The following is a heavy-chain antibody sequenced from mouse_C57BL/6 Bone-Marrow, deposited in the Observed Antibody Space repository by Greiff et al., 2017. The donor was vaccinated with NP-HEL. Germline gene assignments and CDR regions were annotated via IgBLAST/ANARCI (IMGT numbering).Heavy chain of an antibody. V-gene: IGHV1-26*01. CDR2: INPNNGGT. J-gene: IGHJ2*01. D-gene: IGHD1-1*02. CDR3: ARLVLWCVYYFDY. CDR1: GYTFTDYY. Sequence: VQLQQSGPELVKPGASVKISCKASGYTFTDYYMNWVKQSHGKSLEWIGDINPNNGGTSYNQKFKGKATLTVDKSSSTAYMELRSLTSEDSAVYDCARLVLWCVYYFDYGGQGTTLTVSA.